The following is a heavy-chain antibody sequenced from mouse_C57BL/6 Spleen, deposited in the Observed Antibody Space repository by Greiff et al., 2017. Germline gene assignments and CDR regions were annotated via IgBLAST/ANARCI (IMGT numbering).Heavy chain of an antibody. Sequence: QVQLKESGPELVKPGASVKISCKASGYSFTSYYIHWVKRRPGQGLEWIGWIYPGSGNTKYNEKFKGKATLTADTPSSTAYMQLSSLTSEDSAVYYCAKWDEDYAMDYWGQGTSVTVSS. CDR1: GYSFTSYY. CDR2: IYPGSGNT. V-gene: IGHV1-66*01. D-gene: IGHD4-1*01. J-gene: IGHJ4*01. CDR3: AKWDEDYAMDY.